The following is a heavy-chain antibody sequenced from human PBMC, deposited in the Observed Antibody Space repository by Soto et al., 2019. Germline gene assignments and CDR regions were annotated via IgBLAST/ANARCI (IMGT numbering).Heavy chain of an antibody. CDR1: GFTFSSYR. CDR2: IHNDGSTT. CDR3: ARDNWNSY. Sequence: EVQLVESGGGLVQPGGSVRLSCAASGFTFSSYRMHWVRQAPGKGLMWVSRIHNDGSTTRYADSVKGRFTISRDNAKNTLYLQMSSLRVEDTAVYYCARDNWNSYWGQGTLVTVSS. D-gene: IGHD1-7*01. J-gene: IGHJ4*01. V-gene: IGHV3-74*01.